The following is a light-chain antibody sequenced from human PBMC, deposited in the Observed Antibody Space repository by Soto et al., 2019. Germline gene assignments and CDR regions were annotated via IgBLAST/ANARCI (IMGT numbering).Light chain of an antibody. J-gene: IGKJ1*01. V-gene: IGKV3-20*01. Sequence: IVLTQSPATLSLSPGERATLSCRASQSVSSSYLAWYQQKPGQAPRLLIYGASSRATGIPDRISGSGSGTDFTLTISRLEPEDFAVYYCQQYGSPPQTFGQGTKVDIK. CDR2: GAS. CDR3: QQYGSPPQT. CDR1: QSVSSSY.